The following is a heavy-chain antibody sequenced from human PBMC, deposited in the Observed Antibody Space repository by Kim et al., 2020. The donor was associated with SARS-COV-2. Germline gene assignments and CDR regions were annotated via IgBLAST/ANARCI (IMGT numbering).Heavy chain of an antibody. CDR1: GFASNNYW. CDR2: INIDGSMI. D-gene: IGHD2-2*01. CDR3: LSGPAI. J-gene: IGHJ4*02. V-gene: IGHV3-74*01. Sequence: GSLRLSCAGSGFASNNYWMHWVRQAPGKGLVWVSRINIDGSMINYADSVKGRFTVSRDNAKNTLYLQMNSLRADDTGVYYCLSGPAIGGQGMLVTVSS.